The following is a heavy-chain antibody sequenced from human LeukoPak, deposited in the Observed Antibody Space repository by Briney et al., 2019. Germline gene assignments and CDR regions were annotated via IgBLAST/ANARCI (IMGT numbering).Heavy chain of an antibody. CDR1: GGTFSSYA. CDR2: IIPIFGTA. D-gene: IGHD3-9*01. V-gene: IGHV1-69*13. J-gene: IGHJ4*02. Sequence: ASVKVSCKASGGTFSSYAISWVRQAPGQGLEWMGGIIPIFGTANYAQKFQGRVTITADESTSTAYMELSSLRSEDTAVYYCASSLLRYFDWLSPFDYWGQGTLVTVSS. CDR3: ASSLLRYFDWLSPFDY.